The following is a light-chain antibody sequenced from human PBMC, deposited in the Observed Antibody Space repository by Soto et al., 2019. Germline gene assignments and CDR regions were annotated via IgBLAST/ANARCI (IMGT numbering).Light chain of an antibody. CDR3: SSYTITHIPVI. CDR2: DVS. CDR1: SSDVGTYNY. Sequence: QSALTQPRSVSGSPGQSVTISCTGTSSDVGTYNYVSWFQQYPGKAPKVMISDVSKRPSGVPDRFSGSKSGNTASLTISGLQAEDEASYYCSSYTITHIPVIFGGGTQLTVL. V-gene: IGLV2-11*01. J-gene: IGLJ2*01.